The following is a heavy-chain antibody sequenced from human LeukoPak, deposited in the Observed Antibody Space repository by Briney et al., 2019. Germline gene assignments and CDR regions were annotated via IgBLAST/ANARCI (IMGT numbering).Heavy chain of an antibody. CDR1: GGTFSSYA. CDR2: IIPIFGTA. D-gene: IGHD7-27*01. J-gene: IGHJ3*02. CDR3: ARWGPERLLEAFDI. Sequence: ASVKVSCKASGGTFSSYAISWVRQAPGQGLEWMGGIIPIFGTANYAQKFQGRVTITADESTSTAYMELSSLRSEDTAVYYCARWGPERLLEAFDIWGQGTMVTVSS. V-gene: IGHV1-69*13.